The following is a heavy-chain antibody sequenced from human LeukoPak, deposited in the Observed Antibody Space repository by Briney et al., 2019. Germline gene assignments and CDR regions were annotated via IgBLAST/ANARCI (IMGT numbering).Heavy chain of an antibody. CDR3: ARLYCSGGSCYSDY. D-gene: IGHD2-15*01. V-gene: IGHV1-69*02. CDR2: IIPILGIA. Sequence: SVKVSCKASGGTFSSYTISWVRQAPGQGLEWMGRIIPILGIANYAQKFQGRITITADKSTSTAYMELSSLRSEDTAVYYCARLYCSGGSCYSDYWGQGTLVTVSS. CDR1: GGTFSSYT. J-gene: IGHJ4*02.